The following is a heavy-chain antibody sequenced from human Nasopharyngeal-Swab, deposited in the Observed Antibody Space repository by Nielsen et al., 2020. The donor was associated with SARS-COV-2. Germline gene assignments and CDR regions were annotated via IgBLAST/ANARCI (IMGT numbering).Heavy chain of an antibody. CDR3: AKVHKYYYDSSGPPA. CDR1: GFTFDDYA. J-gene: IGHJ4*02. Sequence: SLKISCAASGFTFDDYAMHWVRQAPGKGLEWVSGISWNSGSIGYADSVKGRFTTSRDNAKNSLYLQMNSLRAEDTALYYCAKVHKYYYDSSGPPAWGQGTLVTVSS. V-gene: IGHV3-9*01. CDR2: ISWNSGSI. D-gene: IGHD3-22*01.